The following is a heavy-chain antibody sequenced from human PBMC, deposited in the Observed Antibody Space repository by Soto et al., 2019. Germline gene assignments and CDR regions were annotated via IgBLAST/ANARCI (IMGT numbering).Heavy chain of an antibody. CDR3: ERDPVGVDSTFFFDS. J-gene: IGHJ4*02. CDR2: ISSSTTYI. D-gene: IGHD2-21*01. Sequence: GGSLRLSCAASGFTFSYYSMTWVRQSPGRGLEWVSSISSSTTYISYADSVRGRFTISRDNAKNSLYLQMSSLRADDTAVYYCERDPVGVDSTFFFDSWGQGTLVTVSS. CDR1: GFTFSYYS. V-gene: IGHV3-21*01.